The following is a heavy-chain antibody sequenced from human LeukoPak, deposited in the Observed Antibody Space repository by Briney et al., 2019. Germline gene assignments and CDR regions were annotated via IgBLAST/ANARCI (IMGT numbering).Heavy chain of an antibody. CDR3: ARLTGDMGD. D-gene: IGHD7-27*01. CDR2: TYYRSKWYN. J-gene: IGHJ4*02. V-gene: IGHV6-1*01. Sequence: SQTLSLTCVISGDSVSSNSAAWNWIRQSPSRGLEWLGRTYYRSKWYNDYAISVKSRISINPDTSKNQFFLQLSYVTPEDTAVYYCARLTGDMGDWGQGTLVTVSS. CDR1: GDSVSSNSAA.